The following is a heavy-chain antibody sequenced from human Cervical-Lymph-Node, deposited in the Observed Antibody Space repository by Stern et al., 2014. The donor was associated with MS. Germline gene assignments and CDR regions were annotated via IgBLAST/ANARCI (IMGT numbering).Heavy chain of an antibody. J-gene: IGHJ4*02. CDR1: GYTFTGYY. D-gene: IGHD5-24*01. Sequence: QVQLMQSGAEVKKPGASVKVSCKASGYTFTGYYIHWVRQAPGQGLEWMGWIIPNNGDTNYAQNFQGRVTMTRDTSISTAYMELSRLRSDDTAVYYCAKDGYNYWGQGTLVTVSS. CDR3: AKDGYNY. CDR2: IIPNNGDT. V-gene: IGHV1-2*02.